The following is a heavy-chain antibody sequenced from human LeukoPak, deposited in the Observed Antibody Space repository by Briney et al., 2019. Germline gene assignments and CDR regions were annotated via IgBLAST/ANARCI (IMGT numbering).Heavy chain of an antibody. Sequence: AASVKVSCKASGYTFTGYYMHWVRQAPGQGLEWMGWINPNSGGTNYAQKFQGRVTMTRDTSISTAYMELSRLRSDDTAVYYCARVANYYDSSGYREYFQHWGQGTLVTVSS. J-gene: IGHJ1*01. CDR2: INPNSGGT. D-gene: IGHD3-22*01. CDR1: GYTFTGYY. CDR3: ARVANYYDSSGYREYFQH. V-gene: IGHV1-2*02.